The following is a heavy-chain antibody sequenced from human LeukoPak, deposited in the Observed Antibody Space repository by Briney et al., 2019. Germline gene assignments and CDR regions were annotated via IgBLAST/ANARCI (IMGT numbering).Heavy chain of an antibody. J-gene: IGHJ3*02. CDR2: IKEDGSEK. V-gene: IGHV3-7*05. D-gene: IGHD3-10*01. CDR1: GFTVSRHF. Sequence: GGSLRLSCEVSGFTVSRHFMSWVRQAPGKGLEWVGNIKEDGSEKYYVDSVKGRFTTSRDNAKNSLYLQMNSLRAEDTAVYYCARGSSNACDIWGQGTMVTVSS. CDR3: ARGSSNACDI.